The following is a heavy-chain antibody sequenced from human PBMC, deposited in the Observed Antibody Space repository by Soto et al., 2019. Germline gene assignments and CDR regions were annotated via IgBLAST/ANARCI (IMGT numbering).Heavy chain of an antibody. V-gene: IGHV3-15*01. J-gene: IGHJ4*02. CDR2: IKTETEGDAT. D-gene: IGHD3-16*02. CDR1: GVTFKTAW. CDR3: VTYAYIWGSPRYRWAY. Sequence: EVQLVESGGGLVRPGGSLRLSCTASGVTFKTAWMSWVRQSPGKGLEWVARIKTETEGDATDYDALVEGRFTMSREDSKNTRHRQMTSLNTEDTAVYFCVTYAYIWGSPRYRWAYWGPGTLVTVSS.